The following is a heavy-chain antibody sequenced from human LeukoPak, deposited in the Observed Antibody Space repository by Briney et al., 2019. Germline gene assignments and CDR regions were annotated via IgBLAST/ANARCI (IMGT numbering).Heavy chain of an antibody. J-gene: IGHJ4*02. CDR2: INPSGGST. D-gene: IGHD3-9*01. Sequence: ASVKVSCKASGYTFTTYYVHWVRQAPGQGLEWMGIINPSGGSTTYAQEFRSRLTMTRDMSTSTVYMELSSLRSEDTAVYYCARGSRPVYNLLTGKRYFDYWGQGTLLTVSS. V-gene: IGHV1-46*01. CDR1: GYTFTTYY. CDR3: ARGSRPVYNLLTGKRYFDY.